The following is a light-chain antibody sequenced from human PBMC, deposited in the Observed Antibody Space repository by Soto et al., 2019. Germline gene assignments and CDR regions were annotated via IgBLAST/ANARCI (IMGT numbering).Light chain of an antibody. V-gene: IGKV1-5*03. CDR2: KAT. CDR3: QRYNDYQYI. CDR1: QSITTW. Sequence: DIQMTQSPSTLSASVGDRVTITCRASQSITTWLAWYQQKPGKAPKLLIYKATNLQSGVPSRLSGSGSGTEFSLTISSLQPDDFATYYCQRYNDYQYIFGQGTRLEIK. J-gene: IGKJ2*01.